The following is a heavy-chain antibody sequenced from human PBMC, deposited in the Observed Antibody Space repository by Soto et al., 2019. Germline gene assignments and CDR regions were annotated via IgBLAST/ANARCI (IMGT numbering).Heavy chain of an antibody. CDR2: IIPTFGTT. V-gene: IGHV1-69*01. D-gene: IGHD5-18*01. CDR1: GGNFSSNG. J-gene: IGHJ5*02. Sequence: QVQVVESGAEVKKPGSSVKVSCKAPGGNFSSNGIRWVRQAPGQGLELMGGIIPTFGTTNYEHKFRGRVRITTDDPTGTANKELSSLRSDDTAVYYCAGASDSTWYNWLDPWGQGTLVTVSS. CDR3: AGASDSTWYNWLDP.